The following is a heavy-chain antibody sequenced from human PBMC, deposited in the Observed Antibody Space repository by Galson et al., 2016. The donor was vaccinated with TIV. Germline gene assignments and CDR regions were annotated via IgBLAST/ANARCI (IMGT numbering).Heavy chain of an antibody. V-gene: IGHV1-3*01. CDR1: GYTFENYA. CDR3: ARSDAISGYYYHFDY. Sequence: SVKVSCEASGYTFENYAIQWVRQAPGQRLEWMAWVNVGTGDTRYSQKFQGAVTVTRDTSASTAYMELSSLTSEDTAVYYCARSDAISGYYYHFDYWGHGTLVTVSS. CDR2: VNVGTGDT. J-gene: IGHJ4*01. D-gene: IGHD3-22*01.